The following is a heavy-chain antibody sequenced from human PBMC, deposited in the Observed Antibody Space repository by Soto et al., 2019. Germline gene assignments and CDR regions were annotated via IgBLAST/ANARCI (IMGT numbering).Heavy chain of an antibody. Sequence: QVQLVESGGGLVKPGGSLRLSCAASGFTFSDYYMSWIRQAPGKGLECISYISSSSSYTNYADSVKGRFTIYRDNAKNSLYLQMNSLRAEDTAVYYCASSQRGYSYGYNYWGQGTLVTVSS. CDR2: ISSSSSYT. CDR3: ASSQRGYSYGYNY. D-gene: IGHD5-18*01. CDR1: GFTFSDYY. V-gene: IGHV3-11*05. J-gene: IGHJ4*02.